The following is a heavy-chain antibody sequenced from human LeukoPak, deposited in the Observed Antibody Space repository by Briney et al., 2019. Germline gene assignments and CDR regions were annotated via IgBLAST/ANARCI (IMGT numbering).Heavy chain of an antibody. CDR3: ARRSGGNYYFDY. CDR2: ISSSGSTI. CDR1: GFTFSSYE. Sequence: PGGSLRLSCAASGFTFSSYEMNWVRQAPGKGLEWVSYISSSGSTIYYADSVKGRFTISRDNAKNSLYLQMNSLSAEDTAVYYCARRSGGNYYFDYWGQGTLVTVSS. D-gene: IGHD4-23*01. V-gene: IGHV3-48*03. J-gene: IGHJ4*02.